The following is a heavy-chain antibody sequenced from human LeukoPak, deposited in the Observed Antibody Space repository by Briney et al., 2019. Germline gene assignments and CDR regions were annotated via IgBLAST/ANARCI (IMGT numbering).Heavy chain of an antibody. CDR1: GFSFTSYS. D-gene: IGHD2/OR15-2a*01. V-gene: IGHV3-33*01. Sequence: GGSLRLSCAASGFSFTSYSMHWVRQAPGKGLEWVAVIWYHGGNENYADSVKGRFTISRDTSKNTLYLQMNSLRAEDTAMYYCARDVDTTSHLNWFVPWGQGTVVIVS. CDR2: IWYHGGNE. CDR3: ARDVDTTSHLNWFVP. J-gene: IGHJ5*02.